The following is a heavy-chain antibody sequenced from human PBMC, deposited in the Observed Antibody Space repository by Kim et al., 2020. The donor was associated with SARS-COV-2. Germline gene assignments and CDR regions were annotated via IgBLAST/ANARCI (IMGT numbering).Heavy chain of an antibody. J-gene: IGHJ6*02. CDR3: ARDPSGGSRDCSGGSCYGYGMDV. D-gene: IGHD2-15*01. CDR2: IKQDGSEK. CDR1: GFTFSSYW. Sequence: GGSLRLSCAASGFTFSSYWMSWVRQAPGKGLEWVANIKQDGSEKYYVDSVKGRFTISRDNAKNSLYLQMNSLRAEDTAVYYCARDPSGGSRDCSGGSCYGYGMDVGGQGTTVTVSS. V-gene: IGHV3-7*01.